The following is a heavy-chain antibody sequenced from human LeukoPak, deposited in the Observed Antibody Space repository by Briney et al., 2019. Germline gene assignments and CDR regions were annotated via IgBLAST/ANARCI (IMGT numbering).Heavy chain of an antibody. D-gene: IGHD1/OR15-1a*01. CDR1: GFTFSSYA. V-gene: IGHV3-23*01. CDR2: ISGSGGST. J-gene: IGHJ4*02. Sequence: GGSLRLSCAASGFTFSSYAMNWVRQAPGKGLEWVSVISGSGGSTYHADSVKGRFTISRDNSKNTLYLQMNSLRAEDTAVYYCAKDRTHNGITGTIFDYWGQGTLVTVSS. CDR3: AKDRTHNGITGTIFDY.